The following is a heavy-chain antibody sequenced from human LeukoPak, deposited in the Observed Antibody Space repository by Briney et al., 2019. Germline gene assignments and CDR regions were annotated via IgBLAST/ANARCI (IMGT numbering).Heavy chain of an antibody. V-gene: IGHV3-74*01. J-gene: IGHJ5*02. Sequence: PGGALRLSCEVPGFAFSSYWMHWVRQAPGKGLVWVSRLNNDGSSTSYADSVRGRFITSRDNAKSTLYLQMNSLRPEDTAVYYCARGRHCTSTSCYSKWFDPWGQGTLVTVSS. CDR1: GFAFSSYW. CDR2: LNNDGSST. D-gene: IGHD2-2*01. CDR3: ARGRHCTSTSCYSKWFDP.